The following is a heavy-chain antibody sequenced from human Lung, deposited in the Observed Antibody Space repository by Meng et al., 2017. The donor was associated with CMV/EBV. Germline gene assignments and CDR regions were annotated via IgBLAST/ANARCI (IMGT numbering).Heavy chain of an antibody. J-gene: IGHJ4*02. CDR3: ASFPPPGKQWLVTDY. D-gene: IGHD6-19*01. CDR1: GGSIRSSNW. V-gene: IGHV4-4*02. CDR2: IYHSGST. Sequence: LKQCAPGLVRPSGTLALTCAVSGGSIRSSNWWSWVRQPPGKGLEWIGEIYHSGSTNYNPSLKSRVTISVDKSKNQFSLKLSSVTAADTAVYYCASFPPPGKQWLVTDYWGQGTLVTVSS.